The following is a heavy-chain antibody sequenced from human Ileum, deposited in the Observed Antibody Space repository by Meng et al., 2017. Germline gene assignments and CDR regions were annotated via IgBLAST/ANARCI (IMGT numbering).Heavy chain of an antibody. CDR3: ATDTHGIVGTGDYYGMDV. CDR2: FDPEDGET. Sequence: ASVKVSCKVSGYTLTELSMHWVRQAPGKGLEWMGGFDPEDGETIYAQKFQGRVTMTEDTSTDTAYMELSSLRSEDTAVYYCATDTHGIVGTGDYYGMDVWGQGTTVTVSS. V-gene: IGHV1-24*01. J-gene: IGHJ6*02. CDR1: GYTLTELS. D-gene: IGHD1-26*01.